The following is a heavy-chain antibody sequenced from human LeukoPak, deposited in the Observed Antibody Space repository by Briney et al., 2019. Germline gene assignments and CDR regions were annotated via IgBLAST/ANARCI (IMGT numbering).Heavy chain of an antibody. D-gene: IGHD2-2*01. CDR1: GFTFGSCP. Sequence: GGSLRLSCSASGFTFGSCPMHWVRQAPGKGLEYVSTIGSDGGTTYYADSVKGRFTISRDNAKNSLYLQMNSLRAEDTAVYYCARAGIGGSSTSCDYWGQGTLVTVSS. CDR3: ARAGIGGSSTSCDY. V-gene: IGHV3-64*04. J-gene: IGHJ4*02. CDR2: IGSDGGTT.